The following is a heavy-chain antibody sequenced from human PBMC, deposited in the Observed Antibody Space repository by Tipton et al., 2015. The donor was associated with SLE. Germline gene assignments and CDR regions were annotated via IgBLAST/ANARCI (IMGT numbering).Heavy chain of an antibody. J-gene: IGHJ4*02. CDR3: ARAAPDDFWSGYYYFDY. Sequence: VQLVQSGAEVKKPGASVKVSCMASGYTFTSYYMHWVRQAPGQGLEWMGIINPSGGSTSYAQKFQGRVTMTRDTSTSTVYMELSSLRSEDTAVYYCARAAPDDFWSGYYYFDYWGQGTLVTVSS. CDR2: INPSGGST. V-gene: IGHV1-46*01. CDR1: GYTFTSYY. D-gene: IGHD3-3*01.